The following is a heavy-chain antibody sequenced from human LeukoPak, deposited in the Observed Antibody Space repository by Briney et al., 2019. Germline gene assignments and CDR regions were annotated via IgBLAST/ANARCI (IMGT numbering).Heavy chain of an antibody. D-gene: IGHD2-15*01. CDR1: GFTFSYYW. J-gene: IGHJ4*02. V-gene: IGHV3-23*01. Sequence: GGSLRLSCAASGFTFSYYWMSWVRQAPGKGLEWVSAIGDTGNTYHADSVKGRFTISRDSSKNTLFLQMNRLRPEDAAVYYCAKAPVTTCRGAFCYPFDYWGLGTLVTVSS. CDR3: AKAPVTTCRGAFCYPFDY. CDR2: IGDTGNT.